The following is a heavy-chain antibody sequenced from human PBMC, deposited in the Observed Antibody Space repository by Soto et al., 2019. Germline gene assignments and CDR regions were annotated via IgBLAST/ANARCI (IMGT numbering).Heavy chain of an antibody. V-gene: IGHV3-48*01. CDR3: AMGWSYYWYFDL. D-gene: IGHD6-19*01. Sequence: EVQLVESGGGLVQPGGSLRLSCAASGFTFSSYSMNWVRQAPGKGLEWVSYISSSSSTIYYADSVKGRFTISRDNAKNSLYLQMNSLRAEDTAVYYCAMGWSYYWYFDLWGRGTLVTVSS. CDR1: GFTFSSYS. J-gene: IGHJ2*01. CDR2: ISSSSSTI.